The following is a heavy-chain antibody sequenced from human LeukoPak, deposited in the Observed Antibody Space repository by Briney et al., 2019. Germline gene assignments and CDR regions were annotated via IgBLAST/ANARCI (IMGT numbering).Heavy chain of an antibody. CDR1: GGSINNYY. J-gene: IGHJ4*02. V-gene: IGHV4-59*01. CDR2: IYYSGST. CDR3: ARTITAWDTAMGLLDY. Sequence: SETLSLTCTVSGGSINNYYWSWIRQPPGKGLEWIGFIYYSGSTNYNPSLNSRVTISVDTSKNQFSLKLSSVTAADTAVYYCARTITAWDTAMGLLDYWGQGTLVTVSS. D-gene: IGHD5-18*01.